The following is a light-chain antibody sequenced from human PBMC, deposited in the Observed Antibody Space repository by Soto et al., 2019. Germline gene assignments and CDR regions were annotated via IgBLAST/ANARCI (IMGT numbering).Light chain of an antibody. J-gene: IGKJ1*01. CDR1: QSFNSN. V-gene: IGKV3-15*01. Sequence: EIVMTQSPAPLSVSPGERATLSYRASQSFNSNLDWYQQKPGQAPRLLISGASTRATGIPARFSGSGSETEFTLTISSLQAEDFAVYYCQQYNNWWTFGQGTKVE. CDR2: GAS. CDR3: QQYNNWWT.